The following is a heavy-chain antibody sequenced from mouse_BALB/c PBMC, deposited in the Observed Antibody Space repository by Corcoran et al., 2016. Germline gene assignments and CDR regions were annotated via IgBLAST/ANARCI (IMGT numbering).Heavy chain of an antibody. J-gene: IGHJ4*01. V-gene: IGHV1S136*01. D-gene: IGHD2-10*02. Sequence: EVQLQQSGPELVKPGASVKMSCKASGYTFTSYVMYWVKQKPGQGLEWIGYINPYNDGTKYNEKFKGKATLTSDKSSSTAYMELSSLTSEDSADYCGRRLYAGIAMDYWGQGTSVTVSS. CDR3: RRLYAGIAMDY. CDR2: INPYNDGT. CDR1: GYTFTSYV.